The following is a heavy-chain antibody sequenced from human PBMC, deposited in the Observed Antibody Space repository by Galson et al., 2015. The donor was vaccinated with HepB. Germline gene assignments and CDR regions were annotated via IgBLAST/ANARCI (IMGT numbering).Heavy chain of an antibody. Sequence: SLRLSCAASGFTFSTYAMSWVRQAPGKGLEWVSAVSTSAITTYYSDSVKGRFTISRDNSKNTLYLQMNSLRAEDTAVYYCAKQRIMGYTSFDYWGQGSLVTVSS. J-gene: IGHJ4*02. CDR3: AKQRIMGYTSFDY. V-gene: IGHV3-23*01. D-gene: IGHD1-26*01. CDR1: GFTFSTYA. CDR2: VSTSAITT.